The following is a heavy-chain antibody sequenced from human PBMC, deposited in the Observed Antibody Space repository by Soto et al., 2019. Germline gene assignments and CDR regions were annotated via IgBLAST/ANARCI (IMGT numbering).Heavy chain of an antibody. Sequence: ASVKVSCKASGYTFTGYYMHWVRQAPGQGLEWMGWINPNSGGTNYAQKFQGWVTMTRDTSISTAYMELSRLRSDDTAVYYCARVGGSKTGEYYFDYWGQGTLVTVSS. D-gene: IGHD7-27*01. CDR3: ARVGGSKTGEYYFDY. J-gene: IGHJ4*02. CDR1: GYTFTGYY. CDR2: INPNSGGT. V-gene: IGHV1-2*04.